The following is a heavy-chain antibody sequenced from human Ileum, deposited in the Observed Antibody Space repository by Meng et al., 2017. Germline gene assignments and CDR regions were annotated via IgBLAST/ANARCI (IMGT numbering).Heavy chain of an antibody. D-gene: IGHD1-26*01. J-gene: IGHJ4*02. CDR3: ARGGGSYYHFDY. CDR2: TYYRSKWFN. Sequence: QVQLQQSGPGLVKPSQTLSPTCAISGDSVSSNRAAWNWIRQSPSRGLEWLGRTYYRSKWFNEYAVSVKSRITINPDTSENQFSLQLNSVTPEDAAVYYCARGGGSYYHFDYWGQGTLVTVSS. CDR1: GDSVSSNRAA. V-gene: IGHV6-1*01.